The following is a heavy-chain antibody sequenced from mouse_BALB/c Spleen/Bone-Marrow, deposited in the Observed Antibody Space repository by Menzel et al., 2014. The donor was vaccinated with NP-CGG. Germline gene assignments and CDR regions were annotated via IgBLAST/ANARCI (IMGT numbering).Heavy chain of an antibody. CDR2: ILPGSGST. J-gene: IGHJ1*01. Sequence: QVQLQQPGAELMKPGASVKISCKATGYTFSSYWIEWVKQRPGHGLEWIGEILPGSGSTNYSEKFKGKATFTADTSSNTAYMQLSSLTSEDSAVYYCARRGGWLGYFDVWGAGTTVTVSS. CDR1: GYTFSSYW. CDR3: ARRGGWLGYFDV. D-gene: IGHD2-3*01. V-gene: IGHV1-9*01.